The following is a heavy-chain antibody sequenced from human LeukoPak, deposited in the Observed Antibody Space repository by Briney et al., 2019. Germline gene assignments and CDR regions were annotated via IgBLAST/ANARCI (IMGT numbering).Heavy chain of an antibody. CDR3: AREIVVVPAVHNWFDP. D-gene: IGHD2-2*01. J-gene: IGHJ5*02. V-gene: IGHV1-2*02. CDR2: INPNSGGT. Sequence: ASVKVSCKASGYTFTGYYMHWVRQAPGQGLEWMGWINPNSGGTNYAPKFQGRVTMTRDTSISTAYMELSRLRSDDTAVYYCAREIVVVPAVHNWFDPWGQGTLVTVSS. CDR1: GYTFTGYY.